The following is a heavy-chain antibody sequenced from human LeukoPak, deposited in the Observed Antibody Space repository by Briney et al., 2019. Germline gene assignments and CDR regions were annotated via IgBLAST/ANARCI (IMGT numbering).Heavy chain of an antibody. Sequence: GGSLRLSCAASGFTFSSYSMNWVCQAPGKGLEWVSSISSSSSYIYYADSVKGRFTISRDNAKNSLYLQMNSLRAEDTAVYYCARDPVTEDYDSSGYDDAFDIWGQGTMVTVSS. CDR2: ISSSSSYI. CDR3: ARDPVTEDYDSSGYDDAFDI. V-gene: IGHV3-21*01. CDR1: GFTFSSYS. J-gene: IGHJ3*02. D-gene: IGHD3-22*01.